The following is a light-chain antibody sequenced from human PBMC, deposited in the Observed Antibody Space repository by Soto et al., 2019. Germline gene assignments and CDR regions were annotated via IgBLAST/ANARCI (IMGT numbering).Light chain of an antibody. CDR2: AAS. CDR1: QSISSW. CDR3: LQDNDDSWT. J-gene: IGKJ1*01. V-gene: IGKV1-5*01. Sequence: GDIVTITCRASQSISSWLAWYQQKPGKAPKFLIYAASNLQSGVPSRFRGSRSGTEFTLTVSSLQPQDFATYYCLQDNDDSWTFGQGTKVDI.